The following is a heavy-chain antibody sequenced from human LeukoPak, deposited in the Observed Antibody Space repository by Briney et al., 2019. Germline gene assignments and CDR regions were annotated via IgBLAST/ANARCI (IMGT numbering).Heavy chain of an antibody. J-gene: IGHJ3*01. CDR3: ARGAYYGSGNVFDL. CDR1: GGSISSYY. CDR2: IYYSGST. D-gene: IGHD3-10*01. Sequence: SETLSLTCTVSGGSISSYYWSWIRQPPGKGLEWIGYIYYSGSTNYNPSLESRVTMSVDTSKNQFSLNLRSMTAADTALYYCARGAYYGSGNVFDLWGQGTMVTVSS. V-gene: IGHV4-59*12.